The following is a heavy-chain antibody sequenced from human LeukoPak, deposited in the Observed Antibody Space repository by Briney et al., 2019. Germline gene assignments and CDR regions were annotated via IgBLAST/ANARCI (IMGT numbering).Heavy chain of an antibody. V-gene: IGHV4-61*02. D-gene: IGHD3-10*01. J-gene: IGHJ6*03. CDR2: IDPSGSI. CDR1: GGSIRSGNYY. CDR3: AREEYYGSGSAYYYYYYMDV. Sequence: PSETLSLTCTVSGGSIRSGNYYWSWIRQSAGKGLEWIGRIDPSGSINYTPSLKSRVTMSLDTSKNQFSLRLTSVTATDTAVYYCAREEYYGSGSAYYYYYYMDVWGKGTTVTVSS.